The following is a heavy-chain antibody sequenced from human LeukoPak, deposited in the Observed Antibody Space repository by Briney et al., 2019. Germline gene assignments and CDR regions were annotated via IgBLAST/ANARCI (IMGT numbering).Heavy chain of an antibody. D-gene: IGHD4-23*01. CDR3: ARLHYGGNPLGYFQH. J-gene: IGHJ1*01. Sequence: PSETLSLTCAVYGGSFSGYYWSWIRQPPGKGLEWIGEINHSGSTNYNPSLKSRVTISVDTSKNQFSLKLSSVTAADTAVYYCARLHYGGNPLGYFQHRGQGTLVTVSS. CDR1: GGSFSGYY. CDR2: INHSGST. V-gene: IGHV4-34*01.